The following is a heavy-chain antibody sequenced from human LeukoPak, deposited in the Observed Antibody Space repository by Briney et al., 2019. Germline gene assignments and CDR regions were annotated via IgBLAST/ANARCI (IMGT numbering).Heavy chain of an antibody. CDR1: GGTFSSYA. V-gene: IGHV1-69*13. CDR2: IIPIFGTA. D-gene: IGHD3-3*01. CDR3: ARSPPDFWSGYADY. J-gene: IGHJ4*02. Sequence: SVKVSCKASGGTFSSYAISWVRQAPGQGLEWMGGIIPIFGTANYAQKFQGRVTITADASTSTAYMELSSLRSEDTAVYYCARSPPDFWSGYADYWGQGTLVTVSS.